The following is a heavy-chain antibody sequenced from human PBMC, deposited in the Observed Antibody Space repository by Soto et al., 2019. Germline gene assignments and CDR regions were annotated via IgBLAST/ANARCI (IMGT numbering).Heavy chain of an antibody. CDR2: IGNNGGSA. Sequence: GGSLRLSCSTSGFTFSGYAMHWVRQAPGKGLEYVSVIGNNGGSAYYADAVNGRFTISRDNSKNMLYLQMSSLRAEDTAVYYCARQYDILTGYYTSDAFDIWGQGTMVTVSS. D-gene: IGHD3-9*01. J-gene: IGHJ3*02. CDR3: ARQYDILTGYYTSDAFDI. CDR1: GFTFSGYA. V-gene: IGHV3-64D*06.